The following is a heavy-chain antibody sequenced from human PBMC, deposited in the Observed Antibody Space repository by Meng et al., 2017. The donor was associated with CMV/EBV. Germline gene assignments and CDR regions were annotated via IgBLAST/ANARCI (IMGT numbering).Heavy chain of an antibody. Sequence: LKISCAASGFTFSSYSMNWVRQAPGKGLEWVSSISSSSSYIYYADSVKGRFTISRDNAKNSLYLQMNSLRAEDTAVYYCARETIAAGGMDVWGQGTTVTVSS. CDR2: ISSSSSYI. CDR3: ARETIAAGGMDV. J-gene: IGHJ6*02. D-gene: IGHD6-13*01. V-gene: IGHV3-21*01. CDR1: GFTFSSYS.